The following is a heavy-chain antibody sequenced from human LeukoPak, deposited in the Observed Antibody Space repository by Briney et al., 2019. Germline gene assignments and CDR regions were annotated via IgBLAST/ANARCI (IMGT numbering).Heavy chain of an antibody. CDR2: IIPIFGTT. V-gene: IGHV1-69*13. Sequence: SVKVSCKASGGTFSNYGVSWVRQAPGQGLEWMGRIIPIFGTTNYAQRFQGRVTITADESTSTVYMELSSLRSEDTAVYYCARDPLELTSPSFAHYSDYWGQGPLVTVSS. D-gene: IGHD1-7*01. J-gene: IGHJ4*02. CDR3: ARDPLELTSPSFAHYSDY. CDR1: GGTFSNYG.